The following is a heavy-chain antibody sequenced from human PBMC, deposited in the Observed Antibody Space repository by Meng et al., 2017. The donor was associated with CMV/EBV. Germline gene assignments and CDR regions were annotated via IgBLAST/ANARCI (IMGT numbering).Heavy chain of an antibody. V-gene: IGHV1-69*12. CDR2: IIPIFGTA. CDR1: GGTFSSYA. D-gene: IGHD3-16*02. Sequence: QVQLVPAGAEVKRPGSSAQVSCKASGGTFSSYAISWVRQAPGQGLEWMGGIIPIFGTANYAQKFQGRVTITADESTSTAYMELSSLRSEDTAVYYCARQLRLGELSPFDYWGQGTLVTVSS. J-gene: IGHJ4*02. CDR3: ARQLRLGELSPFDY.